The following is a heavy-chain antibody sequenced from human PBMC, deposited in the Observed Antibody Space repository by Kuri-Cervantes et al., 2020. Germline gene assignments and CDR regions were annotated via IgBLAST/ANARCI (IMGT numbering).Heavy chain of an antibody. CDR1: GYTFTSYG. J-gene: IGHJ4*02. V-gene: IGHV1-18*01. D-gene: IGHD3-10*01. Sequence: ASVKVSCKASGYTFTSYGISWVRQAPGQGLEWMGWISAYNGNTNYAQKLQGRVTMTTDTSTSTAYMELRSLRSDDTAVYYCAKDTYGSGSYLFDYWGQGTLVTVSS. CDR3: AKDTYGSGSYLFDY. CDR2: ISAYNGNT.